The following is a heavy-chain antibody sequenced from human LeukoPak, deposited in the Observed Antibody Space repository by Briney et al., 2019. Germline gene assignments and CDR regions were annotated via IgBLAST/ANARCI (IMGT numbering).Heavy chain of an antibody. CDR1: GYSISSGYY. CDR2: IYHSGST. J-gene: IGHJ4*02. D-gene: IGHD4-23*01. Sequence: SETLSLTCTVSGYSISSGYYWGWIRQPPGKGLEWIGSIYHSGSTYYNPSLKSRVTISVDTSKNQFSLKLSSVTAVDTAVYYCARDLNYGGNSFDYWGQGTLVTVSS. V-gene: IGHV4-38-2*02. CDR3: ARDLNYGGNSFDY.